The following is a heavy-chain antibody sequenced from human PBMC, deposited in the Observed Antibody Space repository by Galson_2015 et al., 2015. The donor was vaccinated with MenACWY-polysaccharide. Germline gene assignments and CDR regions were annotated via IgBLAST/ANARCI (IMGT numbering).Heavy chain of an antibody. CDR2: ISYAASNE. V-gene: IGHV3-30*03. D-gene: IGHD4-17*01. CDR1: GFTFSHYG. J-gene: IGHJ4*02. CDR3: ARGTAAYEYGETRRVED. Sequence: SLRLSRAASGFTFSHYGMRWGRHAPATGLECVAVISYAASNEYYIDSVRGRFTISRDNSKNTVYLQMNSLRGDDTAVYYCARGTAAYEYGETRRVEDWGQGTLVAVSS.